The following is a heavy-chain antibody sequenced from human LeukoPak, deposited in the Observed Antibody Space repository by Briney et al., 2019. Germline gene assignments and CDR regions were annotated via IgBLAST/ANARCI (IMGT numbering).Heavy chain of an antibody. CDR3: ARIRPRAAADY. CDR1: GFTFSSDY. J-gene: IGHJ4*02. V-gene: IGHV3-53*01. Sequence: GGSLRLSCAASGFTFSSDYMSWVRQAPGKGVEWVSVIYSGGSTYYADSVKGRFTISRDNSKNTLYLQMNSLRAEDTAVYYCARIRPRAAADYWGQGTLVTVSS. CDR2: IYSGGST. D-gene: IGHD2-2*01.